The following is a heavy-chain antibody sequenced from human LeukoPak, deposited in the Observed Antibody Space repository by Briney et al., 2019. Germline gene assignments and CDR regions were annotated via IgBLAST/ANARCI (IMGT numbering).Heavy chain of an antibody. Sequence: GGSLRLSCAASGFTFDDYTMHWVRQAPGKGLEWVSLISWDGGSTYYADSVKGRFTISRDNSKNSLYLQMNSLSTEDAALYYCAKGAIYCSGGSCYDYFDYWGQGTLVTVSS. CDR2: ISWDGGST. CDR1: GFTFDDYT. D-gene: IGHD2-15*01. CDR3: AKGAIYCSGGSCYDYFDY. J-gene: IGHJ4*02. V-gene: IGHV3-43*01.